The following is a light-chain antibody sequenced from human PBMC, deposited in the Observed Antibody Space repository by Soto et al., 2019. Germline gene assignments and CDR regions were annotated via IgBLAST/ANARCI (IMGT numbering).Light chain of an antibody. V-gene: IGLV2-23*01. Sequence: QSALTQPASVSGSLGQSITISCTGTSSDVGSYNIVSWYQQHPGKVPKLIIYEGSSRPSGVSNRFSGSKSGNTAALTISGLQAEDEADYYCCSYAVSSNWVFGGGTKVTVL. CDR2: EGS. CDR3: CSYAVSSNWV. J-gene: IGLJ3*02. CDR1: SSDVGSYNI.